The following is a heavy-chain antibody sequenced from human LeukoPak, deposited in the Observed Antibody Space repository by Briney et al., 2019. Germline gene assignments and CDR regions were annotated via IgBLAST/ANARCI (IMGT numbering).Heavy chain of an antibody. J-gene: IGHJ5*02. Sequence: RGPLRLSCAASGFTFSSYAMSWVRQAPGKGLEWVSAISGSGGSTYYADSVKGRFTISRDNSKNTLYLQMNSLRAEDTAVYYCAIDILTGTPGDWFDPWGQGTLVTVPS. V-gene: IGHV3-23*01. CDR1: GFTFSSYA. D-gene: IGHD3-9*01. CDR2: ISGSGGST. CDR3: AIDILTGTPGDWFDP.